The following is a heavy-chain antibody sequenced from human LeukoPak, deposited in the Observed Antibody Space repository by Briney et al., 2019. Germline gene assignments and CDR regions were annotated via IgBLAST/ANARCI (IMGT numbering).Heavy chain of an antibody. Sequence: ASVKVSCKASGYTFTSYYMHWVRQAPGQGLEWMGIINPSGGSTSYAQKFQGRVTMTRDTYTSTVYMELSRLRSDDTAVYYCARDSEIVVVTASIDYWGQGTRVTVSS. CDR2: INPSGGST. V-gene: IGHV1-46*01. D-gene: IGHD2-21*02. CDR3: ARDSEIVVVTASIDY. J-gene: IGHJ4*02. CDR1: GYTFTSYY.